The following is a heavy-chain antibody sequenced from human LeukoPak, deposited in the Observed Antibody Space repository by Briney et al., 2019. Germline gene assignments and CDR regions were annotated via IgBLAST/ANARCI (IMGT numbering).Heavy chain of an antibody. Sequence: ASVKVSCKASGYTFTGYYMHWLRQAPGQGLEWMGWINPNSGGTNYAQKFQGRVTMTRDTSISTAYMELSRLRSDDTAVYYCARGRGREGLDASDIWGQGTMVTVSS. CDR2: INPNSGGT. J-gene: IGHJ3*02. CDR1: GYTFTGYY. CDR3: ARGRGREGLDASDI. V-gene: IGHV1-2*02.